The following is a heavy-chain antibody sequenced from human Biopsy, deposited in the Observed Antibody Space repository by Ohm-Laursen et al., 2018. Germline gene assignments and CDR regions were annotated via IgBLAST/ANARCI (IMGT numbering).Heavy chain of an antibody. V-gene: IGHV4-31*03. Sequence: TLSLTCTVSGVSINGGRYYWNWIRHHPGKGLEWIGNIFYSANTYYNPSLKSRVTISVDKSKNQFSLKLSSVTAADTAVYYCARLGSGDYFPTFFDFWGQGALVTVSS. CDR1: GVSINGGRYY. J-gene: IGHJ4*02. D-gene: IGHD5-12*01. CDR2: IFYSANT. CDR3: ARLGSGDYFPTFFDF.